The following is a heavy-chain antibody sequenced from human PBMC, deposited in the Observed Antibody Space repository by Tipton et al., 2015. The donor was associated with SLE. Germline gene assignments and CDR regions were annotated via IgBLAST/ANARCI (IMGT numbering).Heavy chain of an antibody. D-gene: IGHD2-15*01. CDR2: IYYSGST. Sequence: TLSLICTVSGGSISSSSYYWGWIRQPPGKGLEWIGSIYYSGSTYYNPSLKSRVTISVDTSKNQFSLKLSSVTAADTAVYYCAREGVVAASFDIWGQGTMVTVSS. CDR3: AREGVVAASFDI. CDR1: GGSISSSSYY. J-gene: IGHJ3*02. V-gene: IGHV4-39*07.